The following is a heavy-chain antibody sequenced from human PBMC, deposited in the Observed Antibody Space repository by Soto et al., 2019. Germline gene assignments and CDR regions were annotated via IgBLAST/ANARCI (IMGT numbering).Heavy chain of an antibody. CDR3: ARRSAISYLLDS. V-gene: IGHV4-31*03. CDR1: GDSISSGGYC. J-gene: IGHJ5*01. Sequence: PSETLSLTCSVSGDSISSGGYCWTWIRQHPGKGLEWIGCISHSGTTYYNPSLERRVTISVDTSENQFSLKLSSVTAADTAMYYCARRSAISYLLDSWGQGTLVTVSS. CDR2: ISHSGTT. D-gene: IGHD3-3*01.